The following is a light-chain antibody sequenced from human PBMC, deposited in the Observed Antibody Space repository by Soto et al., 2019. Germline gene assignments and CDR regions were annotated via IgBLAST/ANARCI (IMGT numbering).Light chain of an antibody. CDR3: QQYNRNTWS. CDR1: QSVGTW. J-gene: IGKJ1*01. CDR2: GAS. Sequence: DMQMTHSPSTLSASVGGRVTITCRASQSVGTWVAWYQQKPGKAPKLLIYGASNLESGVPSRFSGSGSGTEFTLTITTLQPDDCATYFCQQYNRNTWSFGPGTKV. V-gene: IGKV1-5*01.